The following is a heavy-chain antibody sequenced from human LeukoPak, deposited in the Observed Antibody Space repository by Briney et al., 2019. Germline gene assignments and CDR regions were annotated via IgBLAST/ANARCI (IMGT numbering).Heavy chain of an antibody. CDR1: GGSISSSYYY. V-gene: IGHV4-39*07. CDR3: ASQWSSGWYGWFDP. Sequence: SETLSLTCTVSGGSISSSYYYWGWIRQPPGKGLEWIGSIYYSGSTYYNPSLKGRVTISVDTSKNQFSLKLSSVTAADTAVYYCASQWSSGWYGWFDPWGQGTLVTVSS. D-gene: IGHD6-19*01. CDR2: IYYSGST. J-gene: IGHJ5*02.